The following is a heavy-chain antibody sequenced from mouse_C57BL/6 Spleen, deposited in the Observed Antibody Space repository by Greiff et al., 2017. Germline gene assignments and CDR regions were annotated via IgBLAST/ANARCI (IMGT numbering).Heavy chain of an antibody. V-gene: IGHV14-4*01. J-gene: IGHJ2*01. D-gene: IGHD1-1*01. CDR1: GFNIKDDY. CDR2: IDPENGDT. CDR3: TGTTVLDD. Sequence: EVQLQQSGAELVRPGASVKLSCTASGFNIKDDYMHWVKQRPEQGLEWIGWIDPENGDTEYASKFQGKAPITADTSSNTAYLQHSSLTSEDAAVYYCTGTTVLDDWGQGTTLTVSS.